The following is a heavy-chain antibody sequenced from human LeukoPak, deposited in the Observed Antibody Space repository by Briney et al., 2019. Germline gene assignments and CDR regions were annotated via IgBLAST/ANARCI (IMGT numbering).Heavy chain of an antibody. Sequence: SQTLSLTCTVSGGSISSGGFYWSWIRQHPEKGLEWIGYSYYSGTTYYNPSLKSRVTISVDTSRNQFSLKLNSVTAADTAVYYCAREIRDTIVVPAGTTSTYSFDNWGQGTLVTVSS. V-gene: IGHV4-31*03. CDR1: GGSISSGGFY. CDR2: SYYSGTT. D-gene: IGHD2-2*01. J-gene: IGHJ4*02. CDR3: AREIRDTIVVPAGTTSTYSFDN.